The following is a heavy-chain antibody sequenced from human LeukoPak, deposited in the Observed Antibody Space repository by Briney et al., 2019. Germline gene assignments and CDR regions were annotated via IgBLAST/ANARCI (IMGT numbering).Heavy chain of an antibody. CDR1: GDSISRDY. D-gene: IGHD1-26*01. V-gene: IGHV4-4*07. CDR2: FYTSGST. Sequence: PSETLSLTCTVSGDSISRDYWTWIRQPAGKGLEWIGRFYTSGSTDYNPSLESRVSISVDTSKNQFSLKLSSVTAADTAVYYCARVAGIVGTRTFDYWGQGTLVTVSS. CDR3: ARVAGIVGTRTFDY. J-gene: IGHJ4*02.